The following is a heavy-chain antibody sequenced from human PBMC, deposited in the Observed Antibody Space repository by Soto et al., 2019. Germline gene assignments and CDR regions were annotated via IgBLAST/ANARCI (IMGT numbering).Heavy chain of an antibody. J-gene: IGHJ6*03. CDR2: IIPILGIA. Sequence: GASVKVSCKASGGTFSSYTISWVRQAPGQGLEWMGRIIPILGIANYAQKFQGRVTITADKSTSTAYMELSSLRSEDTAVYYCAREVGGGDYYYYMDVWGKGTTVTVSS. D-gene: IGHD3-16*01. CDR1: GGTFSSYT. V-gene: IGHV1-69*04. CDR3: AREVGGGDYYYYMDV.